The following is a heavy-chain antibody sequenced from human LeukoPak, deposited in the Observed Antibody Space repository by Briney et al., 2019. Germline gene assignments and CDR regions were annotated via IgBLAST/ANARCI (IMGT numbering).Heavy chain of an antibody. CDR2: INPVDSET. Sequence: GESLKISCKGSGYRFTDHWIAWVRQMPGKGLECMGIINPVDSETRHSPSFQGQVTISVDKSITTASLQWSSLRASDTAMYYCARQGSSTTSWQTIDYWGQGTLVSVSS. J-gene: IGHJ4*02. V-gene: IGHV5-51*01. CDR1: GYRFTDHW. D-gene: IGHD2-2*01. CDR3: ARQGSSTTSWQTIDY.